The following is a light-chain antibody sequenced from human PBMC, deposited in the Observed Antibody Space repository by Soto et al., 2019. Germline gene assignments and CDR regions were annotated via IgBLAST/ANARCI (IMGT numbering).Light chain of an antibody. J-gene: IGKJ5*01. Sequence: EIVLTQSPGTLSLSPGERATLSCRASQSVSSSYLAWYQQKPGQAPRLLIYGASSRATGIPDRFSGSRSGTDFTLTISRLEPEDFAVYYCQQYGSSPPSITFGQGTRLETK. CDR1: QSVSSSY. CDR2: GAS. V-gene: IGKV3-20*01. CDR3: QQYGSSPPSIT.